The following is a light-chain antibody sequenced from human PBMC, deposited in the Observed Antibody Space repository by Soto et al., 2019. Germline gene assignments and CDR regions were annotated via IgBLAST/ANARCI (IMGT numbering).Light chain of an antibody. Sequence: SVCPGHSGTISRTRAGTDVGQYDSISWNQHHPCIAPKPLIPHASRRTSGVPARFSGSKSGNTAYLTISGLQVENEAEYFCFSFTTTSTHGVGTGTTVNV. CDR3: FSFTTTSTHG. CDR1: GTDVGQYDS. CDR2: HAS. V-gene: IGLV2-18*02. J-gene: IGLJ1*01.